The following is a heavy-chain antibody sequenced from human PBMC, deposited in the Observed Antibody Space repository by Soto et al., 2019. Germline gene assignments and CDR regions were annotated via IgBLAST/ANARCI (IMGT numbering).Heavy chain of an antibody. V-gene: IGHV3-30-3*01. J-gene: IGHJ6*02. CDR3: AREAAARPRYYYYYGMDV. D-gene: IGHD6-13*01. CDR2: ISYDGSNK. Sequence: SLRLSCAASGFTFSSYAMHWVRQAPGKGLEWVAVISYDGSNKYYADSVKGRFTISRDNSKNTLYLQMNSLSAEDTAVYYCAREAAARPRYYYYYGMDVWGQGTTVTVSS. CDR1: GFTFSSYA.